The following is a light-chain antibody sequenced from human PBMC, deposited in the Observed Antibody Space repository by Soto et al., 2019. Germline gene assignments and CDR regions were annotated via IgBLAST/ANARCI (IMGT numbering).Light chain of an antibody. J-gene: IGKJ1*01. CDR3: QQYYSTPRT. V-gene: IGKV4-1*01. Sequence: DIVMTQSPDSLAVSLGERATINCKSSQSVLYSSNNKNYLAWYQQKPGQPPRLLIYWASTRASGVPDRFSGSGSGTDFTPTISSLQAEDVAVYYCQQYYSTPRTFGQGTKLEI. CDR2: WAS. CDR1: QSVLYSSNNKNY.